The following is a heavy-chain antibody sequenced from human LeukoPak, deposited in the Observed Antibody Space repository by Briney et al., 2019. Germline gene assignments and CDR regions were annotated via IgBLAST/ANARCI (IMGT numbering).Heavy chain of an antibody. D-gene: IGHD6-13*01. CDR2: ISGSGGST. V-gene: IGHV3-23*01. J-gene: IGHJ6*02. CDR3: AREGSSGWYGKYYYGMDV. CDR1: GFTFSSYA. Sequence: PGGSLRLSCAASGFTFSSYAMNWVRQAPGKGLEWVSAISGSGGSTYYADSVKGRFTISRDNSKNTLYLQMNSLRAEDTAVYYCAREGSSGWYGKYYYGMDVWGQGTTVTVSS.